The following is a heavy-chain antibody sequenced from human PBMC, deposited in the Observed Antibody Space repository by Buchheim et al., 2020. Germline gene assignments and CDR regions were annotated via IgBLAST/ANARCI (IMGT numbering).Heavy chain of an antibody. CDR2: ISYDGSEK. J-gene: IGHJ4*02. CDR1: AFSFSIYA. D-gene: IGHD2-15*01. V-gene: IGHV3-30-3*01. CDR3: ARGGSSYFTMNYFDY. Sequence: QVQLVESGGGVVQPGRSLRLSCAASAFSFSIYAMHWVRQAPGKGLEWVAVISYDGSEKYYADSVKGRFTILRDNSKVKGYLQMNSLRTEDTAVYYCARGGSSYFTMNYFDYWGQGTL.